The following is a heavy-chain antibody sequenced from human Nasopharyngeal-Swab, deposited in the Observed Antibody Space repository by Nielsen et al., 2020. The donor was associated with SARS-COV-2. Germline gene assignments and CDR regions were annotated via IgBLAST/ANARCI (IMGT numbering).Heavy chain of an antibody. CDR3: AKEGRLAVADGEGFDY. CDR1: GFTFSKFA. J-gene: IGHJ4*02. CDR2: ISGSGAAT. Sequence: GGSLRLSCAASGFTFSKFAMGWVRQAPGKGLEWVSGISGSGAATYYADSVRGRFTISRDNSKNTLYLQMNSLRAEDTAVYYCAKEGRLAVADGEGFDYWGQGTLVTVSS. V-gene: IGHV3-23*01. D-gene: IGHD6-19*01.